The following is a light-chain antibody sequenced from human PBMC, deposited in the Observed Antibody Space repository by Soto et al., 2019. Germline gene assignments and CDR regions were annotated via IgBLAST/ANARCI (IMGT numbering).Light chain of an antibody. CDR2: DAS. CDR1: QSISSY. J-gene: IGKJ4*01. Sequence: EIVLTQSPATLSLSPGERATLSCRASQSISSYLAWYQQKPGQAPRLLIYDASNRATGIPARFSGSGSGTDFTLTISSLEPEDFAFYYCQQRSNWPPVFGGGTK. CDR3: QQRSNWPPV. V-gene: IGKV3-11*01.